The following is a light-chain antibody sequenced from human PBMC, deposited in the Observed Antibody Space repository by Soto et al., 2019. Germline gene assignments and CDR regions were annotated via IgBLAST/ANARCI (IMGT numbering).Light chain of an antibody. J-gene: IGKJ1*01. Sequence: DIRMTQSPSSLSASVGDRVTIACRASQSIDTHLNWYQQHPGKAPNALIYEASNLQSGAPSRFSGSGSGTDFTLTISGLQPDDSATYYCQQTYSPPATFGQGTKVEIK. V-gene: IGKV1-39*01. CDR1: QSIDTH. CDR2: EAS. CDR3: QQTYSPPAT.